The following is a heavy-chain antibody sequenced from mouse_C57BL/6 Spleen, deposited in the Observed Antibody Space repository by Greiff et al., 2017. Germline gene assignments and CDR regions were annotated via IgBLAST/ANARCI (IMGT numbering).Heavy chain of an antibody. CDR1: GYTFTDYY. CDR2: INPYNGGT. J-gene: IGHJ1*03. D-gene: IGHD2-4*01. Sequence: VQLQQSGPVLVKPGASVKMSCKASGYTFTDYYMNWVKQSHGKSLEWIGVINPYNGGTSYNQKFKGKATLTVDKSSSTAYMELNSLTSEDSAVYYCARREDYGWYFDVWGTGTTVTVSS. V-gene: IGHV1-19*01. CDR3: ARREDYGWYFDV.